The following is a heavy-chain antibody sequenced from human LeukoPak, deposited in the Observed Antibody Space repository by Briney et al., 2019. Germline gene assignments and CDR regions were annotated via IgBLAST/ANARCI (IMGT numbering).Heavy chain of an antibody. CDR1: GFTFSSNG. D-gene: IGHD2-15*01. V-gene: IGHV3-48*04. Sequence: PGGSLRLSCAASGFTFSSNGMNWVRQAPGKGLEWISYISSSSRTIYYADSVKGRFTISRDNAKNTLYLQMNSLRAEDTALYYCARRATGASVVVAVYWGQGTLVTVSS. CDR3: ARRATGASVVVAVY. CDR2: ISSSSRTI. J-gene: IGHJ4*02.